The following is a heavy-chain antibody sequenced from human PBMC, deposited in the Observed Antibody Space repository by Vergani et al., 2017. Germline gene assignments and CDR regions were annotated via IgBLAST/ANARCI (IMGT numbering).Heavy chain of an antibody. J-gene: IGHJ6*02. V-gene: IGHV3-53*01. D-gene: IGHD4/OR15-4a*01. CDR1: GFTVSSNY. Sequence: EVQLLESGGGLVQPGGSLRLSCAASGFTVSSNYMSWVRQAPGKGLEWVSVIYSGGSTYYADSVKGRFTISRDNSKNTLYLQMNSLRAEDTAVYYCARVEANFYYYYGMDVWGQGTTVTVSS. CDR3: ARVEANFYYYYGMDV. CDR2: IYSGGST.